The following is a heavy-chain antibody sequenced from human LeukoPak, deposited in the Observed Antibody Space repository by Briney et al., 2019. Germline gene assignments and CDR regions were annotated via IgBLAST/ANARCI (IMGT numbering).Heavy chain of an antibody. V-gene: IGHV1-18*01. Sequence: GASVKVSCKASGYTFTSYGISWVRQAPGQGLEWMGWISAYNGNTNYAQKLQGRVTMTTDTSTSPAYMELRSLRSDDTAVYYCARDHPAYCGGDCLYYFDYWGQGTLVTVSS. CDR2: ISAYNGNT. CDR1: GYTFTSYG. CDR3: ARDHPAYCGGDCLYYFDY. D-gene: IGHD2-21*02. J-gene: IGHJ4*02.